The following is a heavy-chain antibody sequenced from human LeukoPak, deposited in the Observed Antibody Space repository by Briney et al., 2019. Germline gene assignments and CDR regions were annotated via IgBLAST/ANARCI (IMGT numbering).Heavy chain of an antibody. J-gene: IGHJ4*02. D-gene: IGHD5-12*01. CDR2: INHSGST. CDR1: GGSISSYY. CDR3: ARADIVTTVFDY. Sequence: PSETLSLTCTVSGGSISSYYWSWIRQPPGKGLEWIGEINHSGSTNYNPSLKSRVTTSVDTSKNQFSLKLSSVTAADTAVYYCARADIVTTVFDYWGQGTLVTVSS. V-gene: IGHV4-34*01.